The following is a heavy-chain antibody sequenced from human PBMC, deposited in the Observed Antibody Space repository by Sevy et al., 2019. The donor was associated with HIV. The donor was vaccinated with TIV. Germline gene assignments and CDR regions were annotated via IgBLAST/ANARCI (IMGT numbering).Heavy chain of an antibody. J-gene: IGHJ4*02. CDR3: AARRHYYDSSGYYLDY. CDR2: IYHSGST. CDR1: GYSISSGYY. D-gene: IGHD3-22*01. Sequence: SETLSLTCAVSGYSISSGYYWGWIRQPPGKGLEWIGSIYHSGSTYYNPSLKSRVTISVDTSKNQFSLKLSSVTAADTAVYYCAARRHYYDSSGYYLDYWGQGTLVTVSS. V-gene: IGHV4-38-2*01.